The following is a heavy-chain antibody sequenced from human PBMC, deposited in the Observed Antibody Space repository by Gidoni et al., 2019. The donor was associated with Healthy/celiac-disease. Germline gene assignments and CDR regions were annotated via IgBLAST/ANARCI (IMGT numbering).Heavy chain of an antibody. D-gene: IGHD2-8*01. Sequence: QVQLVQSGAEVKTPGSSVKVSCKASGGTFSSHAISWVRQAPGQGLEWMGGIIPIVGTANYAEKFQGRFTITGDESTSTSYMELSSLRSEDTAVYYCARDGIGMVSGRGDVGMDVWGQGTTVTVSS. CDR2: IIPIVGTA. CDR1: GGTFSSHA. V-gene: IGHV1-69*01. CDR3: ARDGIGMVSGRGDVGMDV. J-gene: IGHJ6*02.